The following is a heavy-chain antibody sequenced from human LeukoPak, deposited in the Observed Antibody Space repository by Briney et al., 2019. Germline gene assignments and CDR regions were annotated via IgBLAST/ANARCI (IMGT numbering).Heavy chain of an antibody. Sequence: PGGTLRLSCAASGFTFSNYGMSWVRQAPGKGLEWVSYISSSGSTIYYADSVKGRFTISRDNAKNSLYLQMNSPRAEDTAVYYCAELGITMIGGVWGKGTTVTISS. CDR2: ISSSGSTI. V-gene: IGHV3-48*04. CDR3: AELGITMIGGV. D-gene: IGHD3-10*02. CDR1: GFTFSNYG. J-gene: IGHJ6*04.